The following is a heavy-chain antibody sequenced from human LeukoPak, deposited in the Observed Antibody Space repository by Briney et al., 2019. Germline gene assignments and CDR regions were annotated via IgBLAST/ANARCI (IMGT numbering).Heavy chain of an antibody. V-gene: IGHV4-59*08. J-gene: IGHJ5*02. CDR3: ARTHIVVVGTDWFDP. Sequence: SETLSLTGPVSGGSISSYYWSWIRQPPGKGLEGIGYIYYSGSTNYNPSLKSRVTISVDTSKNQFSLKLSSVTAADTAVYYCARTHIVVVGTDWFDPWGQGTLVTVSS. CDR2: IYYSGST. D-gene: IGHD2-15*01. CDR1: GGSISSYY.